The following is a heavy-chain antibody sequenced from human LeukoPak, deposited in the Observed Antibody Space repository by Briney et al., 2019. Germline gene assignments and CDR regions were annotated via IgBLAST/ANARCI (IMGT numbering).Heavy chain of an antibody. CDR3: ARVIRDGSGTYYYYYGMDV. J-gene: IGHJ6*02. CDR1: GDSVSSHSAA. V-gene: IGHV6-1*01. D-gene: IGHD6-19*01. Sequence: SQTLSLTCAISGDSVSSHSAAWAWVRQSPSRGLESLGRTYYRSKWYNDYAVSVKSRITINPDTSKNQFSLQLNSVTPEDTAVYYCARVIRDGSGTYYYYYGMDVWGQGTTVTVSS. CDR2: TYYRSKWYN.